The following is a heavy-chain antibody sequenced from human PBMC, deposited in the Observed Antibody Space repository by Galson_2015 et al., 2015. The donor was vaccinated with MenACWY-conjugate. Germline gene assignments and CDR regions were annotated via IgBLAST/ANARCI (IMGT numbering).Heavy chain of an antibody. D-gene: IGHD6-6*01. Sequence: SLRLSCAASGFTFSNYHMNWVRPTPGKGLEWVSCISSTGSYIYYADSLKGRFTISRDNAKNPLYLQMNSLTSEDTAVYYCAKGTTASRPNWFDPWGQGTLVTVSS. CDR3: AKGTTASRPNWFDP. CDR1: GFTFSNYH. CDR2: ISSTGSYI. V-gene: IGHV3-21*01. J-gene: IGHJ5*02.